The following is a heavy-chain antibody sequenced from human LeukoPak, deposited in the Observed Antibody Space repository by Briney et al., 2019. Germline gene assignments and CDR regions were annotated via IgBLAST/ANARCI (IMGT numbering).Heavy chain of an antibody. D-gene: IGHD3-3*01. Sequence: GGSLRLSRAASGFSFISYAMSWVRQAPGKGLEWVSAISGRGGSTYYADSVKGRFTISRDNSNNTLYLQMSSLRAEDTAVYYCARSATIADYYYMDIWGKGTTVTVSS. CDR1: GFSFISYA. CDR2: ISGRGGST. CDR3: ARSATIADYYYMDI. J-gene: IGHJ6*03. V-gene: IGHV3-23*01.